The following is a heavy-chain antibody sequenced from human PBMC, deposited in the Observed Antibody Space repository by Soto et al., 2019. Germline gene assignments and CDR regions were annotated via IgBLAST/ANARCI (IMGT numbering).Heavy chain of an antibody. J-gene: IGHJ4*02. CDR3: ARGLGLGDC. Sequence: QVQLVQSGAEVKKPGASVKVSCKASGYTFSSYYIHWVRQAPVQGLEWIGIINPNGGSTNYAKNFEGSPTVTMDTSTATVYMDLSALTSDDTAMYYCARGLGLGDCWGQGTLVTVSS. V-gene: IGHV1-46*01. D-gene: IGHD3-9*01. CDR2: INPNGGST. CDR1: GYTFSSYY.